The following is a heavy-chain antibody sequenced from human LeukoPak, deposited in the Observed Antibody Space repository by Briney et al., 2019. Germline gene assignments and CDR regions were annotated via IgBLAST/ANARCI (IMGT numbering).Heavy chain of an antibody. CDR2: IYTSGST. CDR3: ARERNKVEDYFDY. D-gene: IGHD5-24*01. Sequence: SQTLSLTCTVSGGSISSGSYYWSWIRQPAGKGLEWIGRIYTSGSTNYNPSLKSRVTISVDTSKNQFSLKLSSVTAADTAVYYCARERNKVEDYFDYWGQGTLVTVSS. CDR1: GGSISSGSYY. J-gene: IGHJ4*02. V-gene: IGHV4-61*02.